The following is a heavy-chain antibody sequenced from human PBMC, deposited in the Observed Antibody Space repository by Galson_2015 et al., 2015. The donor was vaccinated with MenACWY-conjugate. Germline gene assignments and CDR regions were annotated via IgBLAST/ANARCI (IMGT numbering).Heavy chain of an antibody. J-gene: IGHJ4*02. CDR2: IKQDGSEK. Sequence: SLRLSCAASGFTFSSYWMSWVRQAPGKGLEWVANIKQDGSEKYYVDSVKGRFTISRDNAKNSLYLQMNSLRAEDTAVYYCARGLYGSYAIDYWGQGTLVTVFS. V-gene: IGHV3-7*03. CDR3: ARGLYGSYAIDY. CDR1: GFTFSSYW. D-gene: IGHD3-10*01.